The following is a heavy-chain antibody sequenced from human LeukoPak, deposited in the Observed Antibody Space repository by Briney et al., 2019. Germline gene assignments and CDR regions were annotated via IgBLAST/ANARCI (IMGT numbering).Heavy chain of an antibody. Sequence: GASVKVSCKASGYTFTSYGIRWVRQAPGQGLEWMGWISAYNGNTNYAQKLQGRVTMTTDTSTSTAYMELRSLRSDDTAVYYCARAYYYDSSGYYSPNFDYWGQGTLVTVSS. V-gene: IGHV1-18*01. J-gene: IGHJ4*02. D-gene: IGHD3-22*01. CDR1: GYTFTSYG. CDR3: ARAYYYDSSGYYSPNFDY. CDR2: ISAYNGNT.